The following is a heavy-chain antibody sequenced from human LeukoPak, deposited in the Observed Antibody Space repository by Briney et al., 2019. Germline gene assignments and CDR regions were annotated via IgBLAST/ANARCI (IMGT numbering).Heavy chain of an antibody. CDR2: ISSSSSYI. CDR1: GFTFSSYS. V-gene: IGHV3-21*01. CDR3: AKLISPYDY. D-gene: IGHD5-24*01. J-gene: IGHJ4*02. Sequence: GGSLRLSCAASGFTFSSYSMNWVRQAPGKGLEWVSSISSSSSYIYYADSVKGRFTISRDNAKNSLYLQVNSLRAEDTAVYYCAKLISPYDYWGQGTLVLVSS.